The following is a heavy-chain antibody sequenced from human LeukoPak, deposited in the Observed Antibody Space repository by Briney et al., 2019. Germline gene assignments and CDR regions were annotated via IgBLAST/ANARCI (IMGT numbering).Heavy chain of an antibody. CDR3: ARQSGYSYDFDY. V-gene: IGHV4-59*08. D-gene: IGHD5-18*01. CDR1: GGSISSYY. CDR2: IYYSGST. Sequence: SETLSLTCTVSGGSISSYYWSWIRQPPGKVLEWIGYIYYSGSTNYNPSLKSRVTISVDTSKNQFSLKLSSVTAADTAVYYCARQSGYSYDFDYWGQGTLVTVSS. J-gene: IGHJ4*02.